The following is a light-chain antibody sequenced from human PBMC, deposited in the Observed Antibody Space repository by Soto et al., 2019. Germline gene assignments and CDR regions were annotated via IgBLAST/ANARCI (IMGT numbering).Light chain of an antibody. Sequence: EIVLTQSPGSLSLSPGERATLSCRASQTIDNTLAWYQRKPGQAPRLLIYDASTRATGVPARFSGSGSGTDFTLTISSLQSEDFAVYYCQQYDTWPLTFGGGTKVDIK. CDR1: QTIDNT. CDR2: DAS. J-gene: IGKJ4*01. V-gene: IGKV3-15*01. CDR3: QQYDTWPLT.